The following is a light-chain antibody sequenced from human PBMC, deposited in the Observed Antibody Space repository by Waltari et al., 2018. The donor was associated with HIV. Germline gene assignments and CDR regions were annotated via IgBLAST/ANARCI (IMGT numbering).Light chain of an antibody. CDR2: EVT. Sequence: SALTQPASVSGSLGQSVVISCTGTSHDLGNHKLVSWYHHHPGKVPRIIIYEVTKRPSGVSNRFSGSKSANTASLMISGLQAEDEADYYCSSYAGGHSWVFGGGTKLTVL. V-gene: IGLV2-23*02. CDR1: SHDLGNHKL. CDR3: SSYAGGHSWV. J-gene: IGLJ3*02.